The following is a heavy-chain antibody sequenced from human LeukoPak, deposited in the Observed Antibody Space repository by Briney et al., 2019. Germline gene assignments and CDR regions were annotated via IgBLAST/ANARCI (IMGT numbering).Heavy chain of an antibody. J-gene: IGHJ3*02. Sequence: SETLSLTCNVSGGSISNYKSYWAWIRQPPGKGLEWIGDVGHSGSADYNPSLKSRVTVSADPSKTQFSLKLTSVTAADTAVYYCATRGDYSDTSGNSYDALDIWGQGTMVTVSS. CDR2: VGHSGSA. V-gene: IGHV4-39*07. CDR1: GGSISNYKSY. D-gene: IGHD3-22*01. CDR3: ATRGDYSDTSGNSYDALDI.